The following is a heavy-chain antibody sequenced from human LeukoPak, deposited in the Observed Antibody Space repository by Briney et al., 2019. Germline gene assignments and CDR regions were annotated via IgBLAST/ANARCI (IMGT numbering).Heavy chain of an antibody. D-gene: IGHD2-15*01. Sequence: PGGSLRLSCAASGFTFSSYWMSWVRQAPGKGLEWVANIKQDGSEKYYVDSVKSRFTISRDNAKNSLYLQMNSLRAEDTAVYYCARPKCGGSCYRTQPYYFDYWGQGTLVTVSS. V-gene: IGHV3-7*01. CDR1: GFTFSSYW. CDR3: ARPKCGGSCYRTQPYYFDY. CDR2: IKQDGSEK. J-gene: IGHJ4*02.